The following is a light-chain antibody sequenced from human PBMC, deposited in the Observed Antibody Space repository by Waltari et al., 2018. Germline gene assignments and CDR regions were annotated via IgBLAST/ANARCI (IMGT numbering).Light chain of an antibody. Sequence: QSALTQPASVSGSPGQSITIACPGTSSDVGGSNYVSWYQQHPVKAPKLMSYDLSKRPSGVSMRFSGSKSGNTASLTISGRQAEDEADYYCSSYTSSSTSVFGGGTKLTVL. CDR2: DLS. J-gene: IGLJ2*01. CDR1: SSDVGGSNY. CDR3: SSYTSSSTSV. V-gene: IGLV2-14*01.